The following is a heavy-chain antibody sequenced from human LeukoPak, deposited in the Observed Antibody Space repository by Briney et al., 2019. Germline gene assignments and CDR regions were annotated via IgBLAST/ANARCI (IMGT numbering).Heavy chain of an antibody. V-gene: IGHV4-61*01. CDR3: ARFTPQGYGWGGYNRFDP. D-gene: IGHD3-16*01. CDR2: IYYSGST. Sequence: SETLSLTCTVSGASISSGSYYWNWIRQPPGKGLEWIGYIYYSGSTNYNPSLKSRVTISVDTSKNQFSLNLTSVTAADTAVYYCARFTPQGYGWGGYNRFDPWGQGTLVTVSS. CDR1: GASISSGSYY. J-gene: IGHJ5*02.